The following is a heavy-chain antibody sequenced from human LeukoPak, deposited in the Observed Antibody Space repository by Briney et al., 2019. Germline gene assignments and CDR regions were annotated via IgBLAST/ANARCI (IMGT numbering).Heavy chain of an antibody. V-gene: IGHV1-46*01. CDR1: GYTFTSYY. CDR3: ARVHGSGWYGGPSRYFDY. Sequence: ASVKVPCKASGYTFTSYYMHWVRQAPGQGLEWMGIINPSGGSTSYAQKFQGRVTMTRDMSTSTVYMELSSLRSEDTAVYYCARVHGSGWYGGPSRYFDYWGQGTLVTVSS. J-gene: IGHJ4*02. D-gene: IGHD6-19*01. CDR2: INPSGGST.